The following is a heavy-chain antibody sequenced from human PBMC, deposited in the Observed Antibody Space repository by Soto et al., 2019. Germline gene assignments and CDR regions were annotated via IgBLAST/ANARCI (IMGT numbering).Heavy chain of an antibody. Sequence: QVQLQQWGAGLLKPSETLSLTCAVYGGSFSGYYWSWIRQPPGKGLEWIGEINHSGSTNYNPSLKSRVTISVDPSKNQFSLKLSSVTAADTAVYYCARGSLRRYGDQGGWYFDLWGRGTLVTVSS. CDR2: INHSGST. CDR3: ARGSLRRYGDQGGWYFDL. J-gene: IGHJ2*01. CDR1: GGSFSGYY. V-gene: IGHV4-34*01. D-gene: IGHD4-17*01.